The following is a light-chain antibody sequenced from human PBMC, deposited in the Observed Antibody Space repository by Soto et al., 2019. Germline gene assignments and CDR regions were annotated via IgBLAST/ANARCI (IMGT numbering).Light chain of an antibody. V-gene: IGKV3-20*01. CDR1: QTLSGNY. J-gene: IGKJ1*01. CDR2: RAS. CDR3: HHYGASPWA. Sequence: NLLTQFPGTLSLSPGDRATLSCRASQTLSGNYLAWYQQKPGQAPRVLIYRASTRATGVSDRFSGSGSGTDFTLTISRLAPEDFAVYYCHHYGASPWAFGQGTKV.